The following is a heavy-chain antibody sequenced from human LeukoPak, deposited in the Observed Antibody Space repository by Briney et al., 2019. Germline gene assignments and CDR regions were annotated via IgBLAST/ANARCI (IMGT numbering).Heavy chain of an antibody. CDR1: GFTFSSYA. V-gene: IGHV3-23*01. CDR3: AKDRHGDYSFDY. D-gene: IGHD4-17*01. CDR2: ISGSGGST. Sequence: GGSLRLSCAASGFTFSSYAMSWVRQAPGKGLGWVSAISGSGGSTYYADSVKGRFTISRDNSKNTLYLQMNSLRAEDTAVYYCAKDRHGDYSFDYWGQGTLVTVSS. J-gene: IGHJ4*02.